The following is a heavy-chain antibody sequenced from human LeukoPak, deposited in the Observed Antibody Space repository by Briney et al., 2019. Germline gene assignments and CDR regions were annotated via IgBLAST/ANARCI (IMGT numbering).Heavy chain of an antibody. CDR2: ISGSGGST. D-gene: IGHD2/OR15-2a*01. J-gene: IGHJ3*02. CDR3: AKDQIKFVSSHDAFDI. CDR1: GFTFGTSA. V-gene: IGHV3-23*01. Sequence: GGSLRLSCAASGFTFGTSAMSWVRQTPEKGLEWVSTISGSGGSTYYADSVKGRFTISRDNSKNTLYLQMNSLRAEDTAVYYCAKDQIKFVSSHDAFDIWGQGTMVTVSS.